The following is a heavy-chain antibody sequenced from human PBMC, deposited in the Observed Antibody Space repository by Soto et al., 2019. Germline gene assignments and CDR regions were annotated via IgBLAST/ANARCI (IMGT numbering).Heavy chain of an antibody. CDR3: ARKWAGQQLRHVYYYYGMVV. Sequence: QVQLVQSGAEVKKPGSSVKVSCKASGGTFSSYAISWVRQAPGQGLEWMGGIIPIFGTANYAQKFQGRVTITADESTSTAYMELSSLRSEDTAVYYCARKWAGQQLRHVYYYYGMVVWGQGTTVTVSS. J-gene: IGHJ6*02. V-gene: IGHV1-69*01. D-gene: IGHD6-13*01. CDR1: GGTFSSYA. CDR2: IIPIFGTA.